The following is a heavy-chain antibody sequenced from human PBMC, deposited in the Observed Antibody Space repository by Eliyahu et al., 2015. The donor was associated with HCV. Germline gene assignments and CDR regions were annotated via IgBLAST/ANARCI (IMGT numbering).Heavy chain of an antibody. CDR2: TYXRSKWYH. J-gene: IGHJ4*02. CDR3: AREGTDSESLED. V-gene: IGHV6-1*01. Sequence: QVQLQQSGPGLVKPSQTLSXXXAISXDXLSXTRDAWNWIRQSPSRGLEWLGRTYXRSKWYHDYAVSXKSRIIINPDTSKNQYSLQLNSVTPEDTAMYYCAREGTDSESLEDWGQGTRVTVSS. CDR1: XDXLSXTRDA. D-gene: IGHD3-22*01.